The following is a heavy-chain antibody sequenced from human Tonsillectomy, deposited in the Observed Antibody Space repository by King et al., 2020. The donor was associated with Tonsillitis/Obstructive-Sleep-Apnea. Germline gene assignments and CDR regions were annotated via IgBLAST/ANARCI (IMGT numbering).Heavy chain of an antibody. CDR2: ISAYNGNT. CDR3: AREHYDFWSGYYTDKTFDY. J-gene: IGHJ4*02. V-gene: IGHV1-18*01. D-gene: IGHD3-3*01. CDR1: GYTFTSYG. Sequence: VQLVESGAEVKKPGASVKVSCKASGYTFTSYGISWVRQAPGQGLEWMGWISAYNGNTNYAQKLQGRVTMTTDTSTSTAYMELRSLRSDDTAVYYCAREHYDFWSGYYTDKTFDYWGQGTLVTVSS.